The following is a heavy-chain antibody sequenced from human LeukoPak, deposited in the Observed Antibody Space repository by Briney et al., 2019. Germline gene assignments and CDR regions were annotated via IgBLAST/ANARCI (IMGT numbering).Heavy chain of an antibody. J-gene: IGHJ6*03. V-gene: IGHV4-4*07. CDR1: GGSISSYY. CDR3: ARQDIVVVPAAAWDYYYYMDV. D-gene: IGHD2-2*01. Sequence: PSETLSLTCTVSGGSISSYYWSWIRQPAGKGLEWIGRIYTSGSTNYNPSLKSRVTISVDTSKNQFSLKLSSVTAADTAVYYCARQDIVVVPAAAWDYYYYMDVWGKGTTVTVPS. CDR2: IYTSGST.